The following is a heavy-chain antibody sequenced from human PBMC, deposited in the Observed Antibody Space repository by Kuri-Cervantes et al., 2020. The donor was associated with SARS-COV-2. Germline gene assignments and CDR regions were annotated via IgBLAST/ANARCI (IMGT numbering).Heavy chain of an antibody. Sequence: GGSLRLSCAASGFTFSSYWMSWVRQAPGKGLEWVANIKQDGSEKYYVDSVKGRFTISRDNAKNSLYLQMNSLRAEDTAVYYCARENYGSGSNFDYWGQGTLVTVSS. J-gene: IGHJ4*02. CDR3: ARENYGSGSNFDY. CDR1: GFTFSSYW. V-gene: IGHV3-7*01. D-gene: IGHD3-10*01. CDR2: IKQDGSEK.